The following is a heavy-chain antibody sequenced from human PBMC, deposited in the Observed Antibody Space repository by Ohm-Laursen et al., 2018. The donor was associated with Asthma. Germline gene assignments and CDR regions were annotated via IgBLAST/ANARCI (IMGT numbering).Heavy chain of an antibody. V-gene: IGHV3-30*18. D-gene: IGHD5-18*01. CDR3: AKDRGFNYGYGMDV. CDR1: GFTFSSYG. J-gene: IGHJ6*02. CDR2: ISYDGSNK. Sequence: SSLRLSCAASGFTFSSYGMHWVRQAPGKGLEWVAVISYDGSNKYYADSVKGRFTNSRDNSKNTLYLQMNSLRAEDTTLYYCAKDRGFNYGYGMDVWGQGTTITVSS.